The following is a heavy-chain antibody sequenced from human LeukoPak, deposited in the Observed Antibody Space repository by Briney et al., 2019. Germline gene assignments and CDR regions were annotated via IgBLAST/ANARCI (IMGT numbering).Heavy chain of an antibody. CDR1: RFTFSIYG. CDR2: ISYDGSDK. CDR3: AKLGPQMSLFGDLDY. D-gene: IGHD4-17*01. Sequence: GGSLRLSCAASRFTFSIYGMHWVRQAPGKGLEWVAVISYDGSDKYCADSVKGRFTISRDNSKSTLYLQMNSLRVEDTAVYYCAKLGPQMSLFGDLDYWGQGALVTVSS. J-gene: IGHJ4*02. V-gene: IGHV3-30*18.